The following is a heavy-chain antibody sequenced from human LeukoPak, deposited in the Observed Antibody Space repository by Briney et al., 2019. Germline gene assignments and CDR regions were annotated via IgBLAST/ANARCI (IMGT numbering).Heavy chain of an antibody. V-gene: IGHV1-8*02. CDR3: ARGYSGYDWGYYYYMDV. J-gene: IGHJ6*03. CDR2: MNPNSGNT. Sequence: ASVKVSCKASGYTFSDYYMHWVRQAPGQGLEWMGWMNPNSGNTGYAQKFQGRVTMTRNTSISTAYMELSSLRSEDTAVYYCARGYSGYDWGYYYYMDVWGKGTTVTISS. D-gene: IGHD5-12*01. CDR1: GYTFSDYY.